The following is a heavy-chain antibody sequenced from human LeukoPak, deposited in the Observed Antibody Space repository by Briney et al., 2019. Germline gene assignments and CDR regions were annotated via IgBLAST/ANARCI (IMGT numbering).Heavy chain of an antibody. J-gene: IGHJ4*02. CDR3: ARVDYVVTPFSYSNGDYYFDY. CDR1: GLTFSNYW. Sequence: HPGGSLRLSCAASGLTFSNYWMNWVRQAPGKGLEWVANIKQDGSEKYYVDSVKGRFTISRDNAKNSLYLQMNSLRAEDTAVYYCARVDYVVTPFSYSNGDYYFDYWGQGTLVTVSS. CDR2: IKQDGSEK. V-gene: IGHV3-7*03. D-gene: IGHD4-11*01.